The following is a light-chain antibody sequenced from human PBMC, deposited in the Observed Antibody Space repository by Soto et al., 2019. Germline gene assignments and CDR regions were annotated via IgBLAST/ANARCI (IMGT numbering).Light chain of an antibody. V-gene: IGLV2-14*01. CDR2: EVS. J-gene: IGLJ1*01. Sequence: QSFLNQPASVSGSPGQSITISCTGTSSDVVGYNYVSWYQHHPGKAPKLIIYEVSYRPSGVPDRFSGSKSGTSASLVISGLRSEDEAEYYCAAWDDSLGGFYVFGTGTKVTVL. CDR3: AAWDDSLGGFYV. CDR1: SSDVVGYNY.